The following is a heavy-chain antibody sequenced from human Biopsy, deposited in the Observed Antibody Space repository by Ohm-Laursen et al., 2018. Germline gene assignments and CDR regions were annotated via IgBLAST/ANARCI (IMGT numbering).Heavy chain of an antibody. CDR3: ATFRASWDTTQGGDY. D-gene: IGHD1-26*01. CDR2: IYHSGTT. J-gene: IGHJ4*02. Sequence: SQTLSLTCTVSGVSISVDGYYWAWIRQLPGKGLDWIGYIYHSGTTYYNPSLKSRLTMSVDTSKNEFFLRLRSVTAADTAVYFCATFRASWDTTQGGDYWGQGTLVTVSS. V-gene: IGHV4-31*03. CDR1: GVSISVDGYY.